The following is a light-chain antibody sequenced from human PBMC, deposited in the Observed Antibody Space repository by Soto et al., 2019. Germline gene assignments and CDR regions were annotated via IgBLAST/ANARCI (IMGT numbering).Light chain of an antibody. J-gene: IGKJ1*01. Sequence: DIQMTQSPSSLSASVGDRVTITCRASQRISNYLNWYQQKPRKAPKLLIYVASSLSSGVPSRFSGSGSGADFTLTISSLQPEDFATYYCQQTYKTPLTFGQGTKVEVK. CDR3: QQTYKTPLT. CDR1: QRISNY. CDR2: VAS. V-gene: IGKV1-39*01.